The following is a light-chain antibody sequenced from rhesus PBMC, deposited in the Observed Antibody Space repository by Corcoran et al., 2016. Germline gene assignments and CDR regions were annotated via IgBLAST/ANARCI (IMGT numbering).Light chain of an antibody. CDR2: CAS. CDR3: LQSSNGPQYS. Sequence: EIVLTQSPAFQSVTLKEKVTITCQASQSIGSSLHWYQQKPDQSPKLLIKCASQSISGGPSRFSGSGSGTDFTLTIKSLEAEDVVVYFCLQSSNGPQYSFGRGNKVEIK. J-gene: IGKJ2*01. CDR1: QSIGSS. V-gene: IGKV6-55*01.